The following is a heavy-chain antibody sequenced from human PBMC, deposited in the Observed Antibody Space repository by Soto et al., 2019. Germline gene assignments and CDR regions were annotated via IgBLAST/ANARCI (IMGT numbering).Heavy chain of an antibody. CDR2: IQVSGSPA. CDR3: ARGWSYVFGY. Sequence: PGGSLRLSCVASGFSFGTYAMHWVRQAPGKGLERVSFIQVSGSPASYADSVKGRFTISRDDARNSLYLQLNSLRVDDTAVYYCARGWSYVFGYWGQGILVTVSS. D-gene: IGHD3-10*02. V-gene: IGHV3-48*01. CDR1: GFSFGTYA. J-gene: IGHJ4*02.